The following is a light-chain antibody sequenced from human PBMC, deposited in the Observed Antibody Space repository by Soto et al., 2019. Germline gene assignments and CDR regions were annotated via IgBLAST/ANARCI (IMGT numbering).Light chain of an antibody. CDR1: QSVSGK. Sequence: EVLMTQSPATLSVSPGERATLSCRASQSVSGKLAWYQQKPGQAPSXLIYDASTRATGIPARFSATESGTDDTLTIRSLGPEDCPVYCGQQRSYWPPAFCQGTRLEI. J-gene: IGKJ5*01. CDR2: DAS. CDR3: QQRSYWPPA. V-gene: IGKV3-11*01.